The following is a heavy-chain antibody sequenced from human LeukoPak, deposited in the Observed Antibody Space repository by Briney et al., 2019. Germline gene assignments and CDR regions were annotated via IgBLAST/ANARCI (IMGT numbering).Heavy chain of an antibody. D-gene: IGHD1-14*01. CDR2: IKRDGIEK. J-gene: IGHJ4*02. CDR3: GSRSGGF. V-gene: IGHV3-7*01. Sequence: PGGSLRLSCAASGFTFSNYYMSWVRQAPGKGLEWVANIKRDGIEKHYVDSVKGRFTISRDNAKNSLYLQMNGLRADDTAVYYCGSRSGGFWGQGTLVTVSS. CDR1: GFTFSNYY.